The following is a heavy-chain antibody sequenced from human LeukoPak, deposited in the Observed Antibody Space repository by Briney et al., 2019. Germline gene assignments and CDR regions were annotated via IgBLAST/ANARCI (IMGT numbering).Heavy chain of an antibody. CDR1: GFTFSSYS. CDR3: AREILMGWFDS. J-gene: IGHJ5*01. V-gene: IGHV3-21*01. Sequence: GGSLRLSCAASGFTFSSYSMLWVRQAPGKGLEWVSSISSSSTYIFYADSLKGRFTISRDNAKNSLYLQMNSLRAEDTAIYYCAREILMGWFDSWGQGTLVTVSS. CDR2: ISSSSTYI. D-gene: IGHD3-10*01.